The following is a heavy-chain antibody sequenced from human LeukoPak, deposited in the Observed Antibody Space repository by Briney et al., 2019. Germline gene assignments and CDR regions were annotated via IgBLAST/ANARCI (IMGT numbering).Heavy chain of an antibody. V-gene: IGHV1-24*01. D-gene: IGHD5-18*01. CDR1: GYTLTELS. CDR3: LSQLWRDIDY. CDR2: FDPKDGET. Sequence: ASVKVSCEVSGYTLTELSMHWVRQAPGKGLEWMGGFDPKDGETIYAQKFQGRVTMTEDTSTDTAYMELSSLRSEDTAVYYCLSQLWRDIDYWGQGTLVTVSS. J-gene: IGHJ4*02.